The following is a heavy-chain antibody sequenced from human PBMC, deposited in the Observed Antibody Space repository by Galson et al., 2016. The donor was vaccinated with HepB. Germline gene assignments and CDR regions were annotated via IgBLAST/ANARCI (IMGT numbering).Heavy chain of an antibody. D-gene: IGHD1-26*01. CDR3: ARDLHSGAYTFDY. Sequence: CLRLSCAASGYFFSDFSMNWVRQAPGKGLEWVSYISSSSGVLYYADSVKGRFTISRDDAKNSLYLQMNSLRDEDTAVYYCARDLHSGAYTFDYWGQGTLVTVSS. V-gene: IGHV3-48*02. CDR1: GYFFSDFS. CDR2: ISSSSGVL. J-gene: IGHJ4*02.